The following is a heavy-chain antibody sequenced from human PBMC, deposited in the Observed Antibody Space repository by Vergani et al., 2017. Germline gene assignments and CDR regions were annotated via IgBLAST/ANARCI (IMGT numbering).Heavy chain of an antibody. D-gene: IGHD2-15*01. CDR3: AKMKVAATEYGMDV. V-gene: IGHV3-23*01. CDR2: ISGRGGST. Sequence: FHLLGSGGGLVQPGGSLRLSCAASVFTFSSSAMSWVRQAPGKGLEWVSAISGRGGSTYYADSVTGRFTSSRDNSKNTLYLQMNSLRAEDTAVYYCAKMKVAATEYGMDVWGQGTTVTVSS. J-gene: IGHJ6*02. CDR1: VFTFSSSA.